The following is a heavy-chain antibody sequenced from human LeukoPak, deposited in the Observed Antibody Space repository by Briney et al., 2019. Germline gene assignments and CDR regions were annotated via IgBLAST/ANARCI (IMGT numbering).Heavy chain of an antibody. D-gene: IGHD3-22*01. V-gene: IGHV3-7*01. Sequence: GGSLRLSCAASGFTFSSYWMSWVRQAPGKGLEWVANIKQDGSEKYYVDSVKGRLTISRDNAKNSLYLQMNSLRAEDTAVYYCARVGKAYNYDSSGYYYVFDYWGQGTLVTVSS. CDR2: IKQDGSEK. J-gene: IGHJ4*02. CDR3: ARVGKAYNYDSSGYYYVFDY. CDR1: GFTFSSYW.